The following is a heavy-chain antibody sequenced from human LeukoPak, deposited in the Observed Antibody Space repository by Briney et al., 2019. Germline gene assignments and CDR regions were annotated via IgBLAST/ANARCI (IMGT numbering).Heavy chain of an antibody. CDR3: ARVDDLDAFDI. Sequence: GGSLRLSCVTSGFTFSNHAMHWVRQGPGKGLEWEAVISDDGSTKFYADSVKGRFTISRDNSKNTLFLQINSLRPEDTAVYYCARVDDLDAFDIWGQGTLVTVSS. CDR1: GFTFSNHA. CDR2: ISDDGSTK. D-gene: IGHD2-2*03. J-gene: IGHJ3*02. V-gene: IGHV3-30*04.